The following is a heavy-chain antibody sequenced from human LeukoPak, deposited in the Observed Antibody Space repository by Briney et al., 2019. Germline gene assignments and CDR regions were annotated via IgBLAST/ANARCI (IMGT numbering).Heavy chain of an antibody. J-gene: IGHJ4*02. CDR1: EFTFSNYV. V-gene: IGHV3-23*01. D-gene: IGHD1-26*01. CDR2: IRQSGDIT. CDR3: AKLGGNSGNYYRYFDY. Sequence: PGGSLRLSCAASEFTFSNYVMNWVRQAPGKGLEWVSSIRQSGDITYYADSVKGRFTISRDNSKNTLYLQLNSLRAEDTAVYYCAKLGGNSGNYYRYFDYWGQGTLVTVSS.